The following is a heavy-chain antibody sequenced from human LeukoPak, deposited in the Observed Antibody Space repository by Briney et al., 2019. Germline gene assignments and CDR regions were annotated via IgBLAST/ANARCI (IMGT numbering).Heavy chain of an antibody. V-gene: IGHV1-69*04. J-gene: IGHJ6*02. D-gene: IGHD3-9*01. Sequence: GASVKVSCKASGGTFSSYAISWVRQAPGQGLEWMGRIIPILGIANYAQKFQGRVTMTRDTSTSTVYMELSSLRSEDTAVYYCARDLTDDILTGYPYYYYYYGMDVWGQGTTVTVSS. CDR3: ARDLTDDILTGYPYYYYYYGMDV. CDR1: GGTFSSYA. CDR2: IIPILGIA.